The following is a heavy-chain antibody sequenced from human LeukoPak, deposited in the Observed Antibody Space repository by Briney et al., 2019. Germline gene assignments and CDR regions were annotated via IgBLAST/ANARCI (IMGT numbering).Heavy chain of an antibody. Sequence: PGGSLRLSCAASGFTFSTYDMHWVRQATGKGLEWVSAIGFAGDTYYSGSVKGRFTISRENDKNFLYLQMTSLRAEDTAVYFCVRDLVRGVHPVFYFDLWGRGTLVTVSS. CDR2: IGFAGDT. V-gene: IGHV3-13*04. D-gene: IGHD3-10*01. CDR1: GFTFSTYD. J-gene: IGHJ2*01. CDR3: VRDLVRGVHPVFYFDL.